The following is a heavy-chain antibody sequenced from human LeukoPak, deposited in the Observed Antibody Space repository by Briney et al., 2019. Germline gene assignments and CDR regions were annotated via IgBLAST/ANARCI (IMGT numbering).Heavy chain of an antibody. J-gene: IGHJ3*02. CDR1: GFTFSSYS. Sequence: GGSLRLSCAASGFTFSSYSMNWVRQAPGKGLEWVSYISSSSSTIYYADSVKGRFTISRDNAKNSLYLQMNSLRAEDTAVYYCARGRVWFGESSPDAFDIWGQGTMVTVSS. D-gene: IGHD3-10*01. CDR2: ISSSSSTI. V-gene: IGHV3-48*04. CDR3: ARGRVWFGESSPDAFDI.